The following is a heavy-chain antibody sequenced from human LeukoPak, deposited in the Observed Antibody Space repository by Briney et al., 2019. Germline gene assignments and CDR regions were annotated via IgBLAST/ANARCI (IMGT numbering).Heavy chain of an antibody. CDR3: VRDDGALATTKAFDF. CDR2: INPNDGDT. Sequence: ASVKVSCKASGYTFTAYYIHWVRQAPGQGLEWMGWINPNDGDTNYAQKFQGRVTMTRDTSISAAYMELSRLRSDDTAVYYCVRDDGALATTKAFDFGGRGAMVTVS. D-gene: IGHD3-10*01. CDR1: GYTFTAYY. J-gene: IGHJ3*01. V-gene: IGHV1-2*02.